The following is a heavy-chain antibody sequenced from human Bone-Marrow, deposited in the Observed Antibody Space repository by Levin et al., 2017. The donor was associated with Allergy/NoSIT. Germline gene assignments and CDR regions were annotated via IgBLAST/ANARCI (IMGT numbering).Heavy chain of an antibody. D-gene: IGHD1-1*01. CDR2: VYWDDNK. CDR1: FFSFFILGMS. Sequence: SFPPLFPPSPPLSLTFIFFFFSFFILGMSFFFLLPPPCPSLAWLAFVYWDDNKAYSPSLKSRFTITKDTSKNHVVLTMTNMDPVDTATYYCVHRNWHTFDYWGQGTLVTVSS. CDR3: VHRNWHTFDY. J-gene: IGHJ4*02. V-gene: IGHV2-5*08.